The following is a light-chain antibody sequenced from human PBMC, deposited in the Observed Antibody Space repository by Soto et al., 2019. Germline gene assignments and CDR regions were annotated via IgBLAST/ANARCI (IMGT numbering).Light chain of an antibody. CDR1: SSNIGAGYD. CDR3: QSYDSSLAWV. CDR2: RNT. V-gene: IGLV1-40*01. Sequence: QSVLTQPPSVSGAPGQRVTISCTGSSSNIGAGYDVEWYQQLPGTAPKLLIYRNTNRPSGVPDRISGSKSGTSASLAITGLQAEDEADYYCQSYDSSLAWVFGGGTKLTVL. J-gene: IGLJ3*02.